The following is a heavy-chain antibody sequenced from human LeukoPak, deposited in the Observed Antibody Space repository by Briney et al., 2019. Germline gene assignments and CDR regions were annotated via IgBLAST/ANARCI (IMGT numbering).Heavy chain of an antibody. V-gene: IGHV3-21*01. CDR2: ISSSSSYI. J-gene: IGHJ4*02. CDR3: ARTGTTSYHFDY. Sequence: PGGSLRLSCAASRFTFSSYSMNWVRQAPGKGLEWVSSISSSSSYIYYADSVKGRFTISRDNAKNSLYLQMNSLRAEDTAVYYCARTGTTSYHFDYWGQGTLVTVSS. D-gene: IGHD1-1*01. CDR1: RFTFSSYS.